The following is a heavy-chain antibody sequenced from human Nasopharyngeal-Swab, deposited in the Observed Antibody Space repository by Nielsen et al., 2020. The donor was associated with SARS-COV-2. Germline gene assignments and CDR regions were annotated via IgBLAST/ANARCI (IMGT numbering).Heavy chain of an antibody. D-gene: IGHD1-1*01. CDR1: GGSISNSYY. CDR2: IDYSGNT. J-gene: IGHJ3*02. CDR3: ARVDTDGPELKGAFDI. Sequence: SETLSLTCTVSGGSISNSYYWGWIRQPPGRGLEWIGSIDYSGNTDYNLSLKSRVTISVDTSKNQFSLRLSSVTAADTAIYYCARVDTDGPELKGAFDIWGQGTVVTVSS. V-gene: IGHV4-39*07.